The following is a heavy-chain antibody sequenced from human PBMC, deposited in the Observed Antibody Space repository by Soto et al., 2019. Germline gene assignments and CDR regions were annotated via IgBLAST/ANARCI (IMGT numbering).Heavy chain of an antibody. V-gene: IGHV4-31*03. CDR1: GGSISSGGYY. CDR3: ARNPFDISGYYPFDS. Sequence: SETLSLTCTVSGGSISSGGYYWNWIRQRPGKGLEWIGYIYYSGSTYYNPSLKSRVTISVDTSQNQFSLKLSSVTAADTAVFYCARNPFDISGYYPFDSWGQGTLVTVSS. D-gene: IGHD3-22*01. CDR2: IYYSGST. J-gene: IGHJ4*02.